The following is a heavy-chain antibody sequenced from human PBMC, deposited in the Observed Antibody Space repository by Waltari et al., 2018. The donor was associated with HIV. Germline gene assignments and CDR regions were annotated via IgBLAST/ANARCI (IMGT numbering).Heavy chain of an antibody. CDR3: ARDQDYYDSTGYTCYAFDP. CDR2: IYRTGTT. J-gene: IGHJ3*01. D-gene: IGHD3-22*01. CDR1: GSSISSRYY. Sequence: QVRLQESGPGLVKPSETLSLTCSVSGSSISSRYYWGWIRQAPGKGLEWIGSIYRTGTTYYNPSLKSRVSVSVNMSKNQFSLKLSSVTAADTAVYYCARDQDYYDSTGYTCYAFDPWGQG. V-gene: IGHV4-38-2*02.